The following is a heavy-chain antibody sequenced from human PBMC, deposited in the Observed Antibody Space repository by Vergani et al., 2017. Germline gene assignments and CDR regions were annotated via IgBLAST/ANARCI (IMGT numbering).Heavy chain of an antibody. Sequence: QVQLQESGPGLVKPSQTLSLTCTVSGGSISSGSYYWSWIRQPAGKGLEWIGRMYTSGSTNYKPSLKSRVIMSVDTSKNQFSLKLNSVTAADTAVYYCAREKIDFWRTVGYNWFDPWGQGTLVTVSS. CDR2: MYTSGST. J-gene: IGHJ5*02. V-gene: IGHV4-61*02. CDR1: GGSISSGSYY. D-gene: IGHD3-3*01. CDR3: AREKIDFWRTVGYNWFDP.